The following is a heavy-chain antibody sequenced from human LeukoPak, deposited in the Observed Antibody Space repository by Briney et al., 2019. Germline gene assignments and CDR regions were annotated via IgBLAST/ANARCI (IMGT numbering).Heavy chain of an antibody. D-gene: IGHD2-2*01. V-gene: IGHV1-18*01. Sequence: GASVKVSCKASGYTFTSYDINWVRQAPGQGLEWMGWISAYNGNTNYAQKLQGRVTMTTDTSTSTAYMELRSLRSDDTAVYYCAREYCSSTSCFFPRYYYYYMDVWGKGTTVTVSS. J-gene: IGHJ6*03. CDR3: AREYCSSTSCFFPRYYYYYMDV. CDR1: GYTFTSYD. CDR2: ISAYNGNT.